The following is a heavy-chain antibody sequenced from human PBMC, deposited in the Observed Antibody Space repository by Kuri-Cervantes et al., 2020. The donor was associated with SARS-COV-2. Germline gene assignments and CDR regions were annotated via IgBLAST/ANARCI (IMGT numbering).Heavy chain of an antibody. J-gene: IGHJ6*03. D-gene: IGHD3-10*01. CDR3: ARAGKGGYSYYYYMDV. CDR2: ISSSGSTI. Sequence: GESLKISCAASGFTFSSYEMNWVRQAPGKGLEWVSYISSSGSTIYYADSVKGRFTISRDNAKNSLYLQMNSLRAEDTAVYYCARAGKGGYSYYYYMDVWGKGTTVTVSS. CDR1: GFTFSSYE. V-gene: IGHV3-48*03.